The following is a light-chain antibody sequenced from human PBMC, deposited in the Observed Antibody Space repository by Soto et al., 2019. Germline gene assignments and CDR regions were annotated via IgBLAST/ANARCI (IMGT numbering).Light chain of an antibody. CDR2: AAS. Sequence: DIQMTQSPSSVSASVGDRVTITCRASQGISSSLAWYQQKPGKAPKLLIYAASNLQSGVPSRFSGSGSGTDFTLTISSLQPEDFATYYCQQANSFPPTFGPGTKVDIK. J-gene: IGKJ3*01. CDR3: QQANSFPPT. CDR1: QGISSS. V-gene: IGKV1-12*01.